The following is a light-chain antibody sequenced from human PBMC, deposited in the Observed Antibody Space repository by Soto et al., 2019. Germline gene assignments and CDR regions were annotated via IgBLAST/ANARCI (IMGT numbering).Light chain of an antibody. CDR2: AAS. CDR1: QGVSDW. CDR3: QQANSFPIT. V-gene: IGKV1-12*01. Sequence: DIQMTQSPSSVSASVGDSVTITCRASQGVSDWLAWYRQRPGKAPRLLIYAASSLQSGVPSRFSGSGSGRDFTLTISSLQPEDFGTYYCQQANSFPITFGQGTRLEIK. J-gene: IGKJ5*01.